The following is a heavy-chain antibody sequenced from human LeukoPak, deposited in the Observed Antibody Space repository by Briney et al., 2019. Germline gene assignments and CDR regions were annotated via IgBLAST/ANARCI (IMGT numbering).Heavy chain of an antibody. CDR2: INHSGST. CDR1: GGSFSGYY. D-gene: IGHD3-9*01. CDR3: AKHRAQMVRYFDWSAPFDY. J-gene: IGHJ4*02. V-gene: IGHV4-34*01. Sequence: SETLSLTCAVYGGSFSGYYWSWIRQPPGKGLEWIGEINHSGSTNYNPSLKSRVTISVDTSKNRFSLKLSSVTAADTAVYYCAKHRAQMVRYFDWSAPFDYWGQGTLVTVSS.